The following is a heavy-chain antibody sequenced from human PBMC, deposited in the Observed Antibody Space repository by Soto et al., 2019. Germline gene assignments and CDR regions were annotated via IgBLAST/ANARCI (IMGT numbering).Heavy chain of an antibody. CDR2: IRTFVRKA. CDR3: AMSTGGHATGGIYLDV. CDR1: GGTLSSYS. D-gene: IGHD2-8*02. V-gene: IGHV1-69*02. J-gene: IGHJ6*03. Sequence: QVQLVHSGPEVKKPGSAVKVSCKTSGGTLSSYSFICVRQAPGRGLEWVGRIRTFVRKADVAQRCQGRVTLPGVRYTVAHYMEMRRLKSDDTAVDYCAMSTGGHATGGIYLDVWGTGTTGTVSS.